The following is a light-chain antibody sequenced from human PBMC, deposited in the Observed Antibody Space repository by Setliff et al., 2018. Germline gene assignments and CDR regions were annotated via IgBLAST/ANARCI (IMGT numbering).Light chain of an antibody. CDR3: SSYTSSSTFV. V-gene: IGLV2-14*01. CDR1: SSDVGGYNY. Sequence: QSALTQPASVSGSPGQSITISCTGTSSDVGGYNYVSWYQQHPGKAPKLMIYDVSKRPSGVSNRFSGSKSGNTASQTISGLQAEDEADYYCSSYTSSSTFVFGTGTKVTV. J-gene: IGLJ1*01. CDR2: DVS.